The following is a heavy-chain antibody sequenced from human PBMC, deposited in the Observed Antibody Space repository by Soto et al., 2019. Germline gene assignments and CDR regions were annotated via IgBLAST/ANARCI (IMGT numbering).Heavy chain of an antibody. Sequence: XETRSLTCTVSGYSVSSGGYYWSWIRQPPGKGLEWIGYIYYSGSTNYNPSLKSRVTISVDTSKNQFSLKLSSVTAADTAVYYCARVNRELLGGYYFDSWGQGTLVTVSS. CDR2: IYYSGST. V-gene: IGHV4-61*08. D-gene: IGHD1-26*01. CDR3: ARVNRELLGGYYFDS. J-gene: IGHJ4*02. CDR1: GYSVSSGGYY.